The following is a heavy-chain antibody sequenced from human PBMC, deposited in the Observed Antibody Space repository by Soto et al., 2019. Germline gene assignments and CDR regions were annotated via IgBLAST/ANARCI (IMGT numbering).Heavy chain of an antibody. CDR1: GGSITNYY. CDR2: MYTKERT. V-gene: IGHV4-4*07. CDR3: ARDDSKDGGNNRFDP. Sequence: PSETLSLTCTVSGGSITNYYWSWIRQPAGKGLEWIGRMYTKERTNYNLSFKSRVTMSVDTSKNQFSMKLNAVTAADTAVYYCARDDSKDGGNNRFDPWGQGTLVTVSS. J-gene: IGHJ5*02. D-gene: IGHD2-21*01.